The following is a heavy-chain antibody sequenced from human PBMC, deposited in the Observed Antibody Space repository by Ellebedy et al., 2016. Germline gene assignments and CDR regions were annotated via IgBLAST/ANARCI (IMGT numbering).Heavy chain of an antibody. CDR1: GFTFSSYW. Sequence: GESLKISXAASGFTFSSYWMHWVRQAPGKGLVWVSRINSDGSSTSYADSVKGRFTISRDNAKNTLYLQMNSLRAEDTAVYYCARGPDFDWLLFPLDYWGQGTLVTVSS. CDR2: INSDGSST. V-gene: IGHV3-74*01. J-gene: IGHJ4*02. D-gene: IGHD3-9*01. CDR3: ARGPDFDWLLFPLDY.